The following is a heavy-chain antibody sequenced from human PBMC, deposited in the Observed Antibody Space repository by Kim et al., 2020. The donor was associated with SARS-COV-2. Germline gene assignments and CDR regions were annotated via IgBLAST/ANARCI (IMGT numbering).Heavy chain of an antibody. Sequence: GGSLRLSCAASGFTFSSYAMSWVRQAPGKGLEAGSSISGSGSSTYYADSVKGRFTISRDNSKNTLYLQMNSLRAEDTAVYYCAKDFLYYYDSSGYSRSYWGQGTLVTVSS. D-gene: IGHD3-22*01. J-gene: IGHJ4*02. CDR2: ISGSGSST. V-gene: IGHV3-23*01. CDR1: GFTFSSYA. CDR3: AKDFLYYYDSSGYSRSY.